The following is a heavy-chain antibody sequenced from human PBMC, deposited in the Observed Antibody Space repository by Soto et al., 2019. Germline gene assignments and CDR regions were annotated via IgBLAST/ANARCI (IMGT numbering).Heavy chain of an antibody. CDR3: ARGGSGSYRMFDY. V-gene: IGHV1-18*01. CDR1: GFTFNTYV. J-gene: IGHJ4*02. D-gene: IGHD1-26*01. CDR2: ISVYHGNT. Sequence: QVQLVQSGAEVKKPGASVTVSCQASGFTFNTYVITWVPQAPGQGLGWLGWISVYHGNTNYPQKVQGRVTMTTDTSTSTAYMELRSLRSDDTAVYYCARGGSGSYRMFDYWGQGTLVSVSS.